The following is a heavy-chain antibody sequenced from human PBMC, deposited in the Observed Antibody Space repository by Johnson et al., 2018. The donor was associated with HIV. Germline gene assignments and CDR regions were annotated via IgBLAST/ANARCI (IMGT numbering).Heavy chain of an antibody. D-gene: IGHD3-10*01. CDR1: GFTFSNAW. J-gene: IGHJ3*02. Sequence: VQLVESGGGLVKPGGSLRLSCAASGFTFSNAWMSWVRQAPGKGLEWVGRIKSKADGGTTDYAAPVKGRFTISRDDLKNMLYLQMNSLRAEDTAVYYCARAYRSIMVRDPPDAFDIWGQGTMVTVSS. V-gene: IGHV3-15*01. CDR3: ARAYRSIMVRDPPDAFDI. CDR2: IKSKADGGTT.